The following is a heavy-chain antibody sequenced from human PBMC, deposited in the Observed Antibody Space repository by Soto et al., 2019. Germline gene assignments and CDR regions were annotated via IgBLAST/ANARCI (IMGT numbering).Heavy chain of an antibody. CDR2: ISYDGSNK. D-gene: IGHD2-21*02. CDR3: ARGHIVVVTALGY. V-gene: IGHV3-30-3*01. CDR1: GFTFSSYA. J-gene: IGHJ4*02. Sequence: QVQLVESGGGVVQPGRSLRLSCAASGFTFSSYAMHWVRQAPGKGLEWVAVISYDGSNKYYADSVKGRFTISRDNSKNTLYLQMNSLRAEDTAVYYCARGHIVVVTALGYWGQGTLVTVSS.